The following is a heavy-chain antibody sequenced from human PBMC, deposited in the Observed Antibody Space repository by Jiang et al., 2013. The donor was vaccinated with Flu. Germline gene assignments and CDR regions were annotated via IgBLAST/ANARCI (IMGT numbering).Heavy chain of an antibody. CDR2: ISYDGSNK. Sequence: AASGFTFSSYAMRWVRQAPGKGLEWVAVISYDGSNKYYADSVKGRFTISRDNSKNTLYLQMNSLRAEDTAVYYCARGIGTYSILMLPGGDVWGRRDHGHRLL. CDR1: GFTFSSYA. CDR3: ARGIGTYSILMLPGGDV. D-gene: IGHD2-8*02. V-gene: IGHV3-30-3*01. J-gene: IGHJ6*02.